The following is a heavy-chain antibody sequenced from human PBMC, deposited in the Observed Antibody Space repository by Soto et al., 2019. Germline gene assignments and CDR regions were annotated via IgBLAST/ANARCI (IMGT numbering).Heavy chain of an antibody. CDR2: ISSSSSTI. J-gene: IGHJ3*02. Sequence: QVQLVETGGGLVKPGGSLRLSCAASGFTFSDFDMSWIRQAPGKGLAWVSYISSSSSTIYYADSVKGRFTITRYNARNSVYLQLHALRVEDTAVYSCSRGRGLPDAFDIWGQGRMVTVSS. CDR1: GFTFSDFD. V-gene: IGHV3-11*01. CDR3: SRGRGLPDAFDI.